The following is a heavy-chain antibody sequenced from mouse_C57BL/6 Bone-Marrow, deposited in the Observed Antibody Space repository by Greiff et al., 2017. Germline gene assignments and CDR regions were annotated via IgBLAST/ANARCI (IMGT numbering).Heavy chain of an antibody. D-gene: IGHD2-5*01. V-gene: IGHV1-72*01. CDR1: GYTFTSYW. CDR2: IDPNSGGT. J-gene: IGHJ2*01. CDR3: AREGPYSNYFDY. Sequence: QVQLQQPGAELVKPGASVKLSCKASGYTFTSYWMHWVKQRPGRGLEWIGRIDPNSGGTKYNEKFKSKATLTVDKPSITAYMQLSSLTSEDSAVYYCAREGPYSNYFDYWGQGTTLTVSS.